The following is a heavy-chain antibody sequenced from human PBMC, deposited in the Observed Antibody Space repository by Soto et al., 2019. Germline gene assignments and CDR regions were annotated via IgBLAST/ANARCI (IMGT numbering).Heavy chain of an antibody. Sequence: KVSCKASGYTFTSYAMHWVRQAPGQRLEWMGWINAGNGNTKYSQKFQGRVTITRDTSASTAYMELSSLRSEDTAVYYCARGGVVVVPAAIYYYYYGMDVWGQGTTVTVSS. CDR1: GYTFTSYA. D-gene: IGHD2-2*01. CDR2: INAGNGNT. V-gene: IGHV1-3*01. CDR3: ARGGVVVVPAAIYYYYYGMDV. J-gene: IGHJ6*02.